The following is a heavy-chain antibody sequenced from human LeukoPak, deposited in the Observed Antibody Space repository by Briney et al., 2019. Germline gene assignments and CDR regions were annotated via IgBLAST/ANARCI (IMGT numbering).Heavy chain of an antibody. J-gene: IGHJ2*01. Sequence: LPGGSLRLSRGVSGFIASDYGMHWVRQAPGKGLQWVAFAGYDGTIKKYADSVKGRFTVSRDNSKNTLYLDISSLRDDDRAVYYCARDYCGGDCYSEAYYYFDLWGRGTLLTVPS. V-gene: IGHV3-30*02. CDR3: ARDYCGGDCYSEAYYYFDL. D-gene: IGHD2-21*02. CDR1: GFIASDYG. CDR2: AGYDGTIK.